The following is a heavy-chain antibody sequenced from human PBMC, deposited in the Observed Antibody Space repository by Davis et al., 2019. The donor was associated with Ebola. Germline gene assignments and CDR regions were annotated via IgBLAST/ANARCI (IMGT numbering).Heavy chain of an antibody. CDR3: ARGHNYAHEY. CDR2: IISNSGGT. V-gene: IGHV1-2*06. D-gene: IGHD4-11*01. Sequence: ASVKVSCKASGYTFTDYNIHWVRQAPGHGLEWMGRIISNSGGTNYAQNFQGRVTMTMDTSISTAYMELSSLRYDDTADYYCARGHNYAHEYWGQGTLVTVSS. CDR1: GYTFTDYN. J-gene: IGHJ4*02.